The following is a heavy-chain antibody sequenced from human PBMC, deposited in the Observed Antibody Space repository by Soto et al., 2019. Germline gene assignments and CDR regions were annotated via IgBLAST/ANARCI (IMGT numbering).Heavy chain of an antibody. CDR3: ARRCLSIVVVPAATDEYYYYYYMDV. CDR2: ISAYNGNT. CDR1: GYTFTSYG. Sequence: ASVKVSCKASGYTFTSYGISWVRQAPGQGLEWMGWISAYNGNTNYAQKLQGRVTMTTDTSTSTAYMELRSLRSDDTAVYYCARRCLSIVVVPAATDEYYYYYYMDVWGKGTTVTVSS. D-gene: IGHD2-2*01. J-gene: IGHJ6*03. V-gene: IGHV1-18*01.